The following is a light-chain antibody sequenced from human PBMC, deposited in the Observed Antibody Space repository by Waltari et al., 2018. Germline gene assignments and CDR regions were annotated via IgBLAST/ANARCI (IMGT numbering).Light chain of an antibody. CDR2: NAS. V-gene: IGKV1-33*01. CDR1: QDIRNN. CDR3: QRYDNLPYT. Sequence: DIQMTQSPSSLSASVGDRVTITCQASQDIRNNLNWYQQKRGRAPKPLIYNASDVEAGVKIRFSGSGSGTDFTLTISSLQPEDIATYYCQRYDNLPYTFGQGTKLEIK. J-gene: IGKJ2*01.